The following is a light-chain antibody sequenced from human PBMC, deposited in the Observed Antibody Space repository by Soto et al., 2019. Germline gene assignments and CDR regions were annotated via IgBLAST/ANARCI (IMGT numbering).Light chain of an antibody. CDR1: QSVSSNY. J-gene: IGKJ1*01. V-gene: IGKV3-20*01. CDR2: GAS. CDR3: QQYGSSRWT. Sequence: EIVLTQSPGTLSLSPGERATLSSRASQSVSSNYLAWYQQKPGQAPRLLIYGASSRATGIPDRFSGSGSGTDFTLTISRLEPEDFAVYYCQQYGSSRWTFGQGTKVDIK.